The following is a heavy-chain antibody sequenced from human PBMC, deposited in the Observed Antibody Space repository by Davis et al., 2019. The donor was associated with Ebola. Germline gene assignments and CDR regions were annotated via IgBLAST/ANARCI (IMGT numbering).Heavy chain of an antibody. Sequence: GESLKISCAASGFTFSLYAMHWVRQAPGKGLEWVAVVSYDGRNKYYVDSVKGRFTVSRDNSKNTLYLQMNSLRAEDTAVYYCARGVRLRFLEWLYYYGMDVWGKGTTVTVSS. V-gene: IGHV3-30*04. J-gene: IGHJ6*04. D-gene: IGHD3-3*01. CDR3: ARGVRLRFLEWLYYYGMDV. CDR2: VSYDGRNK. CDR1: GFTFSLYA.